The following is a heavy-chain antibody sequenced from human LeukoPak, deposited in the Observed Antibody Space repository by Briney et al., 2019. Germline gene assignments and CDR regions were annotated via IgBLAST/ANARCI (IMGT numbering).Heavy chain of an antibody. CDR3: ARALSNTVRGVGDY. CDR2: MSSDGSST. CDR1: GFTVSSNY. J-gene: IGHJ4*02. Sequence: PGGSLRLSCAASGFTVSSNYMSWVRQVPGKGLMWVSRMSSDGSSTNYADSVKGRFTISRDNAKNTLYLQMNSLRVEDTAVYYCARALSNTVRGVGDYWGQGTLVTVSS. V-gene: IGHV3-74*01. D-gene: IGHD3-10*01.